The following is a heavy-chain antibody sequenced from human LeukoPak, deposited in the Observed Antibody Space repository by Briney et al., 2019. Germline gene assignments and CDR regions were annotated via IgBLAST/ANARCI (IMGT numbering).Heavy chain of an antibody. CDR1: GYTFTGYY. J-gene: IGHJ4*02. D-gene: IGHD3-22*01. Sequence: GASVKVSCKASGYTFTGYYMHWVRQAPGQGLEWMGWINPNSGGTNYAQKFQGGVTMTRDTSISTAYMELSRLRSDDTAVYYCARGFGSGYYYEDYWGQGTLVTVSS. CDR2: INPNSGGT. V-gene: IGHV1-2*02. CDR3: ARGFGSGYYYEDY.